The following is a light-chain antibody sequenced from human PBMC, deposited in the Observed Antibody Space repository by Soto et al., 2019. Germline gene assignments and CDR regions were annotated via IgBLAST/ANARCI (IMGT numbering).Light chain of an antibody. J-gene: IGKJ1*01. Sequence: EIVITESPATLSVSPGERATLSCGASQSVSSNLAWYQQKPGQAPRLLIYGASTRATGIPARFSGSGSGTEFTLTFSSLQSEDFAVYYCQQYNNWPRTFGQGAKVDIK. CDR3: QQYNNWPRT. CDR1: QSVSSN. V-gene: IGKV3-15*01. CDR2: GAS.